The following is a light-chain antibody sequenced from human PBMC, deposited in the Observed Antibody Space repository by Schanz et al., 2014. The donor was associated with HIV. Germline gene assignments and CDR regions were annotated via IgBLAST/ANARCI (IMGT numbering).Light chain of an antibody. CDR3: QQYTTSPRT. J-gene: IGKJ1*01. Sequence: EIVLTQSPGSLSLSPGDRATLSCRASQSINSNFLAWYQQTPGQAPRLLIYGASTRATGIPDRFSGSGSGTDFTLTISRLEPEDFAVYYCQQYTTSPRTFGQGTKVEIK. CDR1: QSINSNF. CDR2: GAS. V-gene: IGKV3-20*01.